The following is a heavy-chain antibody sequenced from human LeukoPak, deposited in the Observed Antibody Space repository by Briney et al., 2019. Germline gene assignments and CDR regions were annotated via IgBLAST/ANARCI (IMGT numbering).Heavy chain of an antibody. J-gene: IGHJ4*02. Sequence: GGSLRLSCAASGFTFSSYAMHWVRQAPGKGLEWVAVISYDGSDKYYADSVKGRFTISRDNSKNTLYLQMNSLRAEDTAVYYCAKSDLYYSSGSCHYWGQGTLVTVSS. V-gene: IGHV3-30*18. CDR3: AKSDLYYSSGSCHY. CDR2: ISYDGSDK. D-gene: IGHD3-10*01. CDR1: GFTFSSYA.